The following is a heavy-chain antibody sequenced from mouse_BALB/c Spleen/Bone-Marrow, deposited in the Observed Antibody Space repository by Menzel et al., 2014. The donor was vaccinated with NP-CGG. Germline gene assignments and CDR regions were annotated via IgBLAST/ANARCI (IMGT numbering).Heavy chain of an antibody. J-gene: IGHJ1*01. CDR1: GFTLSRYN. CDR3: TKLLRLRKYFDV. D-gene: IGHD1-2*01. V-gene: IGHV5-6-4*01. Sequence: DVQLVESGGGLVKPGGSLKLSCAASGFTLSRYNMSWVRQTPEKRLEWVATISSGGSYTYYLDSVEGRFTISRDNAENTLYLQMSSLKSEDTAMYYCTKLLRLRKYFDVWGAGTTVTVSS. CDR2: ISSGGSYT.